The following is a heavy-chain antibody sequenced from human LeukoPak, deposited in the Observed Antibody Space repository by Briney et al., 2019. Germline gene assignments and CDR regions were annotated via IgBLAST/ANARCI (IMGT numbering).Heavy chain of an antibody. CDR1: GGSISSGGYY. J-gene: IGHJ6*03. V-gene: IGHV4-30-2*01. CDR2: IYHSGST. D-gene: IGHD3-3*01. CDR3: AGIRFLEWLNYYMDV. Sequence: SETLSLTCTVSGGSISSGGYYWSWIRQPPGKGLEWIGYIYHSGSTYYNPSLKSRVTISVDRSKNQFSLKLSSVTAADTAVYYCAGIRFLEWLNYYMDVWGKGTTVTVSS.